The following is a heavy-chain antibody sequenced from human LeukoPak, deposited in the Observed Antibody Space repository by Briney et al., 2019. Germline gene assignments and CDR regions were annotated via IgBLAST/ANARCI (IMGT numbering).Heavy chain of an antibody. CDR3: ASLDIVIVAAAIDDP. CDR1: GFTFSYYS. V-gene: IGHV3-21*01. J-gene: IGHJ5*02. Sequence: GGSLRLSCAASGFTFSYYSMNWVRQAPGKGLEWVSSISSSSSYKHYADSVKGRFTISRDNAKNSLFLQMNSLRAEDTAVYYCASLDIVIVAAAIDDPWGQGTLVTVSP. CDR2: ISSSSSYK. D-gene: IGHD2-2*01.